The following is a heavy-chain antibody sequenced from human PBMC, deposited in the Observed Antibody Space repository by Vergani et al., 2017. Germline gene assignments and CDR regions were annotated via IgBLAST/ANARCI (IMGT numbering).Heavy chain of an antibody. V-gene: IGHV3-74*01. CDR2: INSDGSST. Sequence: EVQLVESGGGLVQPGGSLRLSCAASGFTFRSYWMHWVRQAPGKGLVGVSRINSDGSSTSYADSVKGRFTISRDNAKNTLYLQMNSLRADDTAVYYCASFLYYYYGMDVWGQGTTVTVSS. CDR1: GFTFRSYW. CDR3: ASFLYYYYGMDV. J-gene: IGHJ6*02.